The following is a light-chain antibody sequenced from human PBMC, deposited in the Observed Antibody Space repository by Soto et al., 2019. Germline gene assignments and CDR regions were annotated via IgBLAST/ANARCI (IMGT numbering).Light chain of an antibody. CDR2: EVT. J-gene: IGLJ1*01. CDR1: SSDVGDYNY. Sequence: QSALTQPASVSGSPGQSITISCTGTSSDVGDYNYVSWYQQHPAKAPKLLIFEVTNRPSGVSNRFSGSKSGNTASLTISGLQAEDEADYSCSSYTSSNTLVFGTGTRSPS. V-gene: IGLV2-14*01. CDR3: SSYTSSNTLV.